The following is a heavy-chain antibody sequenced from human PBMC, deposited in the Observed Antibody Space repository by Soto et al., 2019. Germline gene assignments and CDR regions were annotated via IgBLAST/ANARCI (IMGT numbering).Heavy chain of an antibody. D-gene: IGHD2-2*01. CDR3: ARDHPFVVPAAMRLDY. CDR2: ISSSSSTI. V-gene: IGHV3-48*01. Sequence: PGGSLRLSCAASGFTFSSYSMNWVRQAPGKGLEWVSYISSSSSTIYYADSVKGRFTISRGNAKNSLYLQMNSLRAEDTAVYYFARDHPFVVPAAMRLDYWGKGNRISGSS. CDR1: GFTFSSYS. J-gene: IGHJ4*02.